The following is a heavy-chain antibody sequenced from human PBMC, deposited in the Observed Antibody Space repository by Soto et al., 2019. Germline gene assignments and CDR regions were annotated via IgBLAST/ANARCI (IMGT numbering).Heavy chain of an antibody. CDR2: ISAHNGNT. Sequence: ASVKVSCKASGYTFTRYGISWVRQAPGQGLEWMAWISAHNGNTKYAQRLQGRLTMTTDTSTSTAYMELRSLRSDDTAVYYCARDTWIQLWLDYYGMDVWGQGTTVTVSS. V-gene: IGHV1-18*01. CDR3: ARDTWIQLWLDYYGMDV. J-gene: IGHJ6*02. D-gene: IGHD5-18*01. CDR1: GYTFTRYG.